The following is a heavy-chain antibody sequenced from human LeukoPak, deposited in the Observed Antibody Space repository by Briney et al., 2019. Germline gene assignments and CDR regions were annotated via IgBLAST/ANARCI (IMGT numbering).Heavy chain of an antibody. CDR3: TRTIRVYFDY. CDR1: GFTFGDYA. V-gene: IGHV3-49*04. CDR2: IRSKAYGGTT. D-gene: IGHD4-17*01. J-gene: IGHJ4*02. Sequence: GGSLRLSCTASGFTFGDYAMSWVRQAPGKGLEWVGFIRSKAYGGTTEYAASVKGRFTISRDDSKSIAYLQMNSLKTEDTAVYYCTRTIRVYFDYWGQGTLVTVSS.